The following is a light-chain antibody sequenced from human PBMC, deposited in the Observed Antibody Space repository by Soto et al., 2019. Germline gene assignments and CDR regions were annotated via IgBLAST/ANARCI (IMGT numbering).Light chain of an antibody. Sequence: QYVLTQPPSVSGAPGQRVSISCTGTNVDIGAGYDVNWYQLLPGTAPKLLIYANINRPSGVPDRFSGSKSGASAFLVITGLQAEDEADYYCQSYDSSLSAWKVFGGGTKLTDL. V-gene: IGLV1-40*01. CDR1: NVDIGAGYD. CDR2: ANI. CDR3: QSYDSSLSAWKV. J-gene: IGLJ3*02.